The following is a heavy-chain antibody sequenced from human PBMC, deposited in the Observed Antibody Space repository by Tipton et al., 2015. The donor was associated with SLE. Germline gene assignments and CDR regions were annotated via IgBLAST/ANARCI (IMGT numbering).Heavy chain of an antibody. V-gene: IGHV3-23*03. J-gene: IGHJ4*02. CDR3: AKGNRGSYYHYFDY. CDR2: IYSGGST. Sequence: SLRLSCAASGFTFSSYAMNWVRQAPGKGLEWVSVIYSGGSTYYADSVKGRFSISRDNSKNTLYLQMNSLRAEDTAVYYCAKGNRGSYYHYFDYWGQGTLVTVSS. CDR1: GFTFSSYA. D-gene: IGHD1-26*01.